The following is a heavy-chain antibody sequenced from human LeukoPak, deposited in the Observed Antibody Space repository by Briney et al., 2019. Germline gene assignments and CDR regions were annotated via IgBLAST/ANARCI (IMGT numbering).Heavy chain of an antibody. Sequence: SQTLSLTCAISTGSISSGSISSGDSFWTWLRQPPGKGLEWLGHMSYSGSTYYNPSLKSRVTISVDTSKNQFSLKLSSVTAADTAVYYCARERRDCSSTICYNYYFDYWAREPWSPSPQ. V-gene: IGHV4-30-4*08. J-gene: IGHJ4*02. CDR3: ARERRDCSSTICYNYYFDY. D-gene: IGHD2-2*02. CDR1: TGSISSGSISSGDSF. CDR2: MSYSGST.